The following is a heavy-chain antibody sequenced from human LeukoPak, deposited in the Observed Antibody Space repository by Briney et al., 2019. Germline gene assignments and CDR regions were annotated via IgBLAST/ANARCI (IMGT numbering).Heavy chain of an antibody. D-gene: IGHD3-3*01. J-gene: IGHJ5*02. V-gene: IGHV3-7*01. CDR3: ARVTYYDFWSGSLFNP. CDR2: IKQDGSEK. CDR1: GFTFANYW. Sequence: GGSLRLSCAASGFTFANYWMTWVRQAPGKGLEWVANIKQDGSEKYYVDFVKGRFTISRDNAKNSLYLQMNSLRAEDTAVYYCARVTYYDFWSGSLFNPWGQGTLVTVSS.